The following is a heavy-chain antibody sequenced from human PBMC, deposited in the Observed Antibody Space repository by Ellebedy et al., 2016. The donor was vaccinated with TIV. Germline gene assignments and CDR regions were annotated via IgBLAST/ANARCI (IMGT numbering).Heavy chain of an antibody. CDR2: TYYRSKWYN. V-gene: IGHV6-1*01. CDR1: GDSVSSISAA. CDR3: ARDTSGSNGARSFDC. J-gene: IGHJ4*02. D-gene: IGHD3-10*01. Sequence: SXAISGDSVSSISAAWNWIRQSPSRGLEWLGRTYYRSKWYNDYAVSVKSRITFDPDTSKNQFSLQLNSVTPEDTAVYYCARDTSGSNGARSFDCWGQGTLVTVSS.